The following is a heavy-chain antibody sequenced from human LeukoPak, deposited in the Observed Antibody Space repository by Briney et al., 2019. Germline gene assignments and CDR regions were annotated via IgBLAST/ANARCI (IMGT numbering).Heavy chain of an antibody. CDR2: ISGSGGST. J-gene: IGHJ3*02. Sequence: QTGGSLRLSCAASGFTFSSYAMSWVRQAPGKGLEWVSAISGSGGSTYYAYSVKGRFTISRDNSKNTLYLQMNSLRAEDTAVYYCAKIIAVVYDAFDIWGQGTMVTVSS. CDR1: GFTFSSYA. V-gene: IGHV3-23*01. CDR3: AKIIAVVYDAFDI. D-gene: IGHD6-19*01.